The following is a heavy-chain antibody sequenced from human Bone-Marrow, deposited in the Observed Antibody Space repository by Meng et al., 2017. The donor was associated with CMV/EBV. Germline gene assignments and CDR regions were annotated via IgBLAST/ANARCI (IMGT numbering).Heavy chain of an antibody. D-gene: IGHD3-22*01. CDR1: GYSFTSYC. V-gene: IGHV5-51*01. J-gene: IGHJ6*02. CDR2: IYPGDSDT. CDR3: ARHTYYYDRSGYQILPDGMDV. Sequence: GESLKISCTGSGYSFTSYCIGWVRQMPGKGLEWMGIIYPGDSDTRYSTSFQGQVTSSADKYISTAYLQWSSLKASDTAMYYCARHTYYYDRSGYQILPDGMDVWGQGTTVTVSS.